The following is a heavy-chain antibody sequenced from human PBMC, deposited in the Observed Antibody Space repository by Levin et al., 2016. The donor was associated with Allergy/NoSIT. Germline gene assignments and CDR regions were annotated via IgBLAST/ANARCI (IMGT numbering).Heavy chain of an antibody. J-gene: IGHJ3*02. CDR2: IWFDGSKK. Sequence: WIRQPPGKGLEWVANIWFDGSKKYYADSVKGRFTISRDNSRNTLYLQMNSLRAEDTAVYYCAREWASGTGLIDAFDTWGQGTMVTVSS. CDR3: AREWASGTGLIDAFDT. V-gene: IGHV3-33*01. D-gene: IGHD6-19*01.